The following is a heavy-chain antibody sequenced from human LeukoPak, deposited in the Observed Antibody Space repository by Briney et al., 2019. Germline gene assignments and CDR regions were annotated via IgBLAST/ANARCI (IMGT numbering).Heavy chain of an antibody. CDR3: ARRKRRDSSGYYPNFFDY. J-gene: IGHJ4*02. V-gene: IGHV4-34*01. Sequence: KPSETLSLTRAVYGGSFSGYYWSWIRQPPGKGLEWIGEINHSGSTNYNPSLKSRVTISVDTSKNQFSLKVSSVTAADTAVYYCARRKRRDSSGYYPNFFDYWGQGTLVTVSS. D-gene: IGHD3-22*01. CDR2: INHSGST. CDR1: GGSFSGYY.